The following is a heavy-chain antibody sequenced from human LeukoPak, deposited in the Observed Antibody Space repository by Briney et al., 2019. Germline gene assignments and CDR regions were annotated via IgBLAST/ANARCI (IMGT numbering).Heavy chain of an antibody. CDR1: GGSFSGYY. Sequence: KASETLSLTCTVYGGSFSGYYWSWIRQPPGRGLEWIGEINHSGSINYNPSLKSRVTISVDTSKNQFSLRLSSVTAADMAIYYCARLRPVGVTRGRGRGFDYWGQGALVTVSS. CDR2: INHSGSI. V-gene: IGHV4-34*01. J-gene: IGHJ4*02. D-gene: IGHD1-26*01. CDR3: ARLRPVGVTRGRGRGFDY.